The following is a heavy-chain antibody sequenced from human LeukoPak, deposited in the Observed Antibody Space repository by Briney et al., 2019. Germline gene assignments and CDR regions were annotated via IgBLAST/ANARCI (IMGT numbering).Heavy chain of an antibody. D-gene: IGHD2-15*01. Sequence: ASVRVSCKASGYTFTGYYMHWVRQAPGPGLEWMGWINPNSGGTNYAQKFQGRVTMTRNTSISTAYMELSRLRSDDTAVYYCARYCSGGSCYGAFDYWGQGTPVTVSS. J-gene: IGHJ4*02. CDR2: INPNSGGT. V-gene: IGHV1-2*02. CDR1: GYTFTGYY. CDR3: ARYCSGGSCYGAFDY.